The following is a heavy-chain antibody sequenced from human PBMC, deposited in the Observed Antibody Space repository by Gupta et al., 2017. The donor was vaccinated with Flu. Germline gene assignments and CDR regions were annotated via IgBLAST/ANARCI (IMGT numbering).Heavy chain of an antibody. CDR1: GGSISSYY. J-gene: IGHJ5*02. CDR3: ARHPYSSSPSDDNWFDP. CDR2: IYYSGST. V-gene: IGHV4-59*08. D-gene: IGHD6-6*01. Sequence: QVQLQESGPGLVKPSETLSLTCTVSGGSISSYYWSWIRQPPGKGLEWIGYIYYSGSTNYNPSLKSRVTISVDTSKNQFSLKLSSVTAADTAVYYCARHPYSSSPSDDNWFDPWGQGTLVTVSS.